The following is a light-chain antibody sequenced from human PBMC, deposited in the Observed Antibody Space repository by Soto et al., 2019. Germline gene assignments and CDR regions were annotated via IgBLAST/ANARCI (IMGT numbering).Light chain of an antibody. CDR2: EVT. V-gene: IGLV2-14*01. CDR1: SSDVGGYNY. CDR3: SSYTSSSTLV. J-gene: IGLJ2*01. Sequence: QSVLTQPASVSGSPGQSITISCTGTSSDVGGYNYVSWYQQHPGTAPKLMIYEVTNRPSGVSHRFSGSKSGNTASLTISGLQAEDEANYYCSSYTSSSTLVFGGGTKVTVL.